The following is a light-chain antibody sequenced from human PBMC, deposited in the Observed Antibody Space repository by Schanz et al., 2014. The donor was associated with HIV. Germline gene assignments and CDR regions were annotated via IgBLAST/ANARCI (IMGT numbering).Light chain of an antibody. CDR2: GAS. CDR3: QHRHSWPPLFT. CDR1: QRVYGSY. Sequence: EIVLTQSPGTLSLSPGREVTLSCRASQRVYGSYLAWYQHKPGQAPRLLIYGASNRATGIPDRFSGSGSDTDFTLTISRLEPEDVAVDYWQHRHSWPPLFTFGPGSIVNVK. J-gene: IGKJ3*01. V-gene: IGKV3-11*01.